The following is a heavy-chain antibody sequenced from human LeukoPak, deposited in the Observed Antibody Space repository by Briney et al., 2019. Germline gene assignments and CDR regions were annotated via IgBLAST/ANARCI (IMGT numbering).Heavy chain of an antibody. CDR1: GFTFSSYG. Sequence: GGSLRLSCAASGFTFSSYGMHWVRQAPGKGLEWVAVIWYDGSNKYYADSVKGRFTISRDNSKNTLYLQMSSLRAEDTAVYYCARDSVRGNFDYWGQGTLVTVSS. V-gene: IGHV3-33*01. CDR3: ARDSVRGNFDY. CDR2: IWYDGSNK. D-gene: IGHD3-10*01. J-gene: IGHJ4*02.